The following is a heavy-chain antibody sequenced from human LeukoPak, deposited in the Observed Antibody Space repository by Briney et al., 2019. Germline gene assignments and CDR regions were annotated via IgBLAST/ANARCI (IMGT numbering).Heavy chain of an antibody. D-gene: IGHD3-22*01. J-gene: IGHJ4*02. V-gene: IGHV4-59*01. CDR2: IYYSGST. CDR3: ARATWLPVGLYYYDSSGYYYYFDH. Sequence: PSETLSLTCTVSGGSISSDYWSWIRQPPGKGLEWIGYIYYSGSTNYNPSLMSRVTISVDTSKNQFSLKLSSVTAADTAVYYCARATWLPVGLYYYDSSGYYYYFDHWGQGTLVTVSS. CDR1: GGSISSDY.